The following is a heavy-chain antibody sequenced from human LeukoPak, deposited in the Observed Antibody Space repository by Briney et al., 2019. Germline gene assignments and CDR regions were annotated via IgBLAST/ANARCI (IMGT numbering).Heavy chain of an antibody. J-gene: IGHJ5*02. Sequence: PSETLSLTCTVSGGXIRSSHCSWIRQPPGKGLKFIGYIYYSGTSNYNPSLKSRVTMSVDTSNNQFSLKLNSVTAADTAVYYCAKAAGYSTIYWFDPWGQGTLVTVSS. CDR3: AKAAGYSTIYWFDP. D-gene: IGHD6-13*01. CDR1: GGXIRSSH. V-gene: IGHV4-59*01. CDR2: IYYSGTS.